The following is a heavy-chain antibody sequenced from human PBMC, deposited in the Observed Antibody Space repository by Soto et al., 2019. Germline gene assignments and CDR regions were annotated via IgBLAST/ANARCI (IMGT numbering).Heavy chain of an antibody. CDR3: ARRSWSEGFDP. Sequence: ASVKVSCKASGYAFSNYGISWVRQAPGQGLEWMGWITAYNRNTKYAQKIRGRVTTTTDTSTSTAYMGLRSMGSDDTAVYYCARRSWSEGFDPWGQGTMVTV. CDR2: ITAYNRNT. J-gene: IGHJ5*02. CDR1: GYAFSNYG. V-gene: IGHV1-18*04. D-gene: IGHD2-15*01.